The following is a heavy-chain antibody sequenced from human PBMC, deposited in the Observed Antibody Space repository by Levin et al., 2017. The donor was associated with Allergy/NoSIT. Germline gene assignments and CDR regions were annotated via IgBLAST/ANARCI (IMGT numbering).Heavy chain of an antibody. D-gene: IGHD1-26*01. CDR3: ARDRASGSYGVSDF. Sequence: GESLKISCKASGYTFTSYGFNWVRQAPGQGLEWMGWISAYNGNTDYPQNLQGRVTLTTDTSTSTAYMDLRSLRSDDTAVYYCARDRASGSYGVSDFWGLGTLVTVSS. J-gene: IGHJ4*02. CDR1: GYTFTSYG. V-gene: IGHV1-18*01. CDR2: ISAYNGNT.